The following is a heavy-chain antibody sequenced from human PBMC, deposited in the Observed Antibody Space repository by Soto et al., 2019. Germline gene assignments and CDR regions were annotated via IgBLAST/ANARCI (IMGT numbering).Heavy chain of an antibody. CDR1: GFTFSSYA. Sequence: QVQLVESGGGVVQPGRSLRLSCAASGFTFSSYAMHWVRQAPGKGLEWVAAISYDGSNKYYADSVKGRFTISRDNSKNTLYLQMNSLRAEDTAVYYCARDHSGGMTAIPRYYYYGMDVWGQGTTVTVSS. CDR2: ISYDGSNK. CDR3: ARDHSGGMTAIPRYYYYGMDV. V-gene: IGHV3-30-3*01. D-gene: IGHD2-21*02. J-gene: IGHJ6*02.